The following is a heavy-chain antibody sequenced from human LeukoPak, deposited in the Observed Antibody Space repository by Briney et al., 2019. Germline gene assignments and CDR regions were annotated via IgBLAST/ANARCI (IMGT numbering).Heavy chain of an antibody. CDR3: AKINNDDDY. CDR2: ISPDGNIE. D-gene: IGHD1/OR15-1a*01. Sequence: QSGGSLRLSCAASGFTFTTFGIHWVRQAPGKGLEWVAAISPDGNIEYYTHSVKGRFTISRDNSKNMIYLQMNSLRGEDSAVYYCAKINNDDDYWGQGTLVTVSS. J-gene: IGHJ4*02. CDR1: GFTFTTFG. V-gene: IGHV3-30*18.